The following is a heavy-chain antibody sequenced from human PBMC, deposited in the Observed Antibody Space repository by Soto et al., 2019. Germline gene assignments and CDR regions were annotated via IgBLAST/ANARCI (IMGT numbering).Heavy chain of an antibody. J-gene: IGHJ4*02. CDR2: ISGSGGST. D-gene: IGHD5-18*01. CDR1: GFTFSTYA. CDR3: ARGLRVYSSNFDY. Sequence: GGSLRLSCAASGFTFSTYAMSWVRQAPGKGLEWVSTISGSGGSTYYADSVKGRFTISRDNSKNTLYVQMNSLRAEDTAVYYCARGLRVYSSNFDYWGQGTLVTVSS. V-gene: IGHV3-23*01.